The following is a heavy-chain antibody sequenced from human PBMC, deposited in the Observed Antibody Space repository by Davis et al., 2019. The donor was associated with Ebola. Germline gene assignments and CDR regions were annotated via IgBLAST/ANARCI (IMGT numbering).Heavy chain of an antibody. CDR3: ATDRDRIFGVVTPV. CDR1: GYTFTGYY. V-gene: IGHV1-24*01. Sequence: ASVKVSCKASGYTFTGYYMHWVRQAPGKGLEWMGGFDVADGETIYAQKFQGRVTMTEDTSTDTAYMELSSLRSEDTAIYYCATDRDRIFGVVTPVWGQGTLVTVSS. CDR2: FDVADGET. D-gene: IGHD3-3*02. J-gene: IGHJ4*02.